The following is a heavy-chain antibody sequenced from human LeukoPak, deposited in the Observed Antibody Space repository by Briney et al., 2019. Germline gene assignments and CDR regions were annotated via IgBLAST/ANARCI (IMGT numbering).Heavy chain of an antibody. CDR1: GGSISSSSYY. Sequence: SETLSLTCTVSGGSISSSSYYWGWLRQPPGKGLEWIGSIYYSGSTYYNPSLKSRVTISVDTSKNQFSLKLSSVTAADTAVYYCASPLAYSSRYYYYGMDVWGQGTTVTVSS. CDR3: ASPLAYSSRYYYYGMDV. V-gene: IGHV4-39*01. D-gene: IGHD6-13*01. J-gene: IGHJ6*02. CDR2: IYYSGST.